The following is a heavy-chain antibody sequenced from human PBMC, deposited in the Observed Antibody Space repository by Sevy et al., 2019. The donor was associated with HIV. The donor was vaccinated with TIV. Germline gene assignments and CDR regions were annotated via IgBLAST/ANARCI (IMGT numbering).Heavy chain of an antibody. Sequence: GSLRLSCAASGFRFSDYGMYWVRQAPGKGLEWVSLIRFDGSMKYIADSVKGRFTISRDKVKDTLYLQMNSLRPEDTAVYYCAKDHYDYRTGYYGYYGMDVWGQGTTVTVSS. CDR3: AKDHYDYRTGYYGYYGMDV. D-gene: IGHD3-3*01. V-gene: IGHV3-30*02. J-gene: IGHJ6*02. CDR2: IRFDGSMK. CDR1: GFRFSDYG.